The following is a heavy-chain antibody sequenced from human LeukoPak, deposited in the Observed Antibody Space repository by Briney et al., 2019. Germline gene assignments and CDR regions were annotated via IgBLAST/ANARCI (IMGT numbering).Heavy chain of an antibody. J-gene: IGHJ6*03. D-gene: IGHD2-8*01. CDR3: ARSLSHYYYYMDV. CDR2: INPNSGGT. V-gene: IGHV1-2*02. Sequence: ASVKVSCKTSGYTFTGYYMHWVRQAPGQGLEWMGWINPNSGGTNYAQKFQGRVTMTRDTSISTAYMELSRLRSDDTAVYYCARSLSHYYYYMDVWGKGTTVTVSS. CDR1: GYTFTGYY.